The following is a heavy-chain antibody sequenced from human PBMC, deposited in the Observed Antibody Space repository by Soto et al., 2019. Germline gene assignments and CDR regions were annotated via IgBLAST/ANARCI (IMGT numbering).Heavy chain of an antibody. CDR3: ARASYFYYGMDV. CDR1: GYSFINYG. Sequence: QVHLVQSGTEVKEPGASVKVSCKASGYSFINYGITWVRQAPGQGLEWMGWISVYNGNTKYAQKLQGRVTMTTDTSTSTANMELRSLRSGDTAVYYCARASYFYYGMDVWGQGTTVTVSS. J-gene: IGHJ6*02. V-gene: IGHV1-18*01. CDR2: ISVYNGNT.